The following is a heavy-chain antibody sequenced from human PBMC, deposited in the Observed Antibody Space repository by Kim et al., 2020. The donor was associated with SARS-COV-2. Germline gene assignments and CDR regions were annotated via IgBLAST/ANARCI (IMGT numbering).Heavy chain of an antibody. V-gene: IGHV1-18*01. D-gene: IGHD5-18*01. CDR1: GYSFTEYG. CDR2: IGPSNGNT. CDR3: VREGGGGYNYQHLFFQF. J-gene: IGHJ4*02. Sequence: ASVKVSCKASGYSFTEYGLSWVRQGPGQGLEWMGWIGPSNGNTKYAQQFQDRVTMTTDTSTTTAYMELKSLTSDDTAVYYCVREGGGGYNYQHLFFQFWGQGTLVTVSS.